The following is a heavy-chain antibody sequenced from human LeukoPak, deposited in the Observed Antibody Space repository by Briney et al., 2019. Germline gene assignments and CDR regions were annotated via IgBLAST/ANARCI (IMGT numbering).Heavy chain of an antibody. CDR1: GYSIMSTFY. Sequence: PSETLSLTCTVSGYSIMSTFYWGWFRQSPGKGLEWIGNVYHSGTTYSNPSLRSRVSISVDTSKNQFSLKLSSVTAADTAIYYCARVSDDEHGGNSGAVYFESWGQGTVVTVSS. D-gene: IGHD4-23*01. CDR3: ARVSDDEHGGNSGAVYFES. J-gene: IGHJ4*02. V-gene: IGHV4-38-2*02. CDR2: VYHSGTT.